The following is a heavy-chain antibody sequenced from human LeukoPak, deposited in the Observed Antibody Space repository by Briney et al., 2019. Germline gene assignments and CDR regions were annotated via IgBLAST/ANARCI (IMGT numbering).Heavy chain of an antibody. D-gene: IGHD1-26*01. V-gene: IGHV3-33*01. CDR1: GFTFSSYG. Sequence: GRSLRLSCAASGFTFSSYGMHWVRQAPGKGLEWVAVIWYDGSNKFYADSVKGRFTISRDNSKNTLYLQMNSLRAEDTAVYYCARDLNAVGASAFNFDYWGQGTLVTVSS. J-gene: IGHJ4*02. CDR2: IWYDGSNK. CDR3: ARDLNAVGASAFNFDY.